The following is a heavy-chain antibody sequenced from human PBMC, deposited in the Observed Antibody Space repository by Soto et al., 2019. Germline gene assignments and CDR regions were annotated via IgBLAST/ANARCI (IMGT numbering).Heavy chain of an antibody. CDR1: GFTFSSYW. CDR2: IKQDGSEK. V-gene: IGHV3-7*01. J-gene: IGHJ4*02. Sequence: LRLSCVASGFTFSSYWMSWVRQAPGKGLEWVANIKQDGSEKYYVDSVKGRFTLSRDNAKNSLYLQMNSLTVEDTAVYYCARGTARLIVTTTRTDFWGQGTLVTVSS. CDR3: ARGTARLIVTTTRTDF. D-gene: IGHD5-12*01.